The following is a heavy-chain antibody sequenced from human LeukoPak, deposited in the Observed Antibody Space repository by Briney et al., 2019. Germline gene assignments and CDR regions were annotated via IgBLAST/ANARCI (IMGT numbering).Heavy chain of an antibody. V-gene: IGHV4-59*05. D-gene: IGHD4-11*01. Sequence: SETLSLTCTVSGGSISSYYWSWIRQPPGKGLEWIGSIYYSGSTYYNPSLKSRVTTSVDTSKNQFSLKVSSVTAADTAVYYCARLAQYYYYGMDVWGQGTTVTVSS. CDR2: IYYSGST. J-gene: IGHJ6*02. CDR3: ARLAQYYYYGMDV. CDR1: GGSISSYY.